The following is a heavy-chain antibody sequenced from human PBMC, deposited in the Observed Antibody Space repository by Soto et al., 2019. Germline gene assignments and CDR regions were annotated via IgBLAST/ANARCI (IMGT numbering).Heavy chain of an antibody. CDR1: GYTFTSYG. CDR2: IIPIFGTA. CDR3: ARAGDILTGYHYYYGMDV. V-gene: IGHV1-69*13. D-gene: IGHD3-9*01. J-gene: IGHJ6*02. Sequence: GASVKVSCKASGYTFTSYGISWVRQAPGQGLEWMGGIIPIFGTANYAQKFQGRVTITADESTSTAYMELSSLRSEDTAVYYCARAGDILTGYHYYYGMDVWGRGTTVTVSS.